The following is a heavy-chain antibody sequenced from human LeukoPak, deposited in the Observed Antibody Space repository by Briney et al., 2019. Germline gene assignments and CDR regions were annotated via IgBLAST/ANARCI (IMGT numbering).Heavy chain of an antibody. CDR2: ISYDGSNK. Sequence: GGSLRLSCAASGFTFSSYGMHWVRQAPGKGLEWVAVISYDGSNKYYADSVKGQFTISRDNSKNTLYLQMNSLRAEDTAVYYCATIAAEGAFDIWGQGTMVTVSS. D-gene: IGHD6-13*01. CDR1: GFTFSSYG. V-gene: IGHV3-30*03. CDR3: ATIAAEGAFDI. J-gene: IGHJ3*02.